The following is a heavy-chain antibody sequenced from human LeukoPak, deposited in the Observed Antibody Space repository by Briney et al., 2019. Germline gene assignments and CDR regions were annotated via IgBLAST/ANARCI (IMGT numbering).Heavy chain of an antibody. CDR3: AREGSGGSY. Sequence: PSETLSLTCAVYGGSFSGYYWSWIRQPPGKGLEWIGEINHSGSTNYNPSLKSRVTISVDTSKNQFSLKLSSVTAADTAVYYCAREGSGGSYWGQGTLVTVSS. V-gene: IGHV4-34*01. D-gene: IGHD3-16*01. CDR1: GGSFSGYY. J-gene: IGHJ4*02. CDR2: INHSGST.